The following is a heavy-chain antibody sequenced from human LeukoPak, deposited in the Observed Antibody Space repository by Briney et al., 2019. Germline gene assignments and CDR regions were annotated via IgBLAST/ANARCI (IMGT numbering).Heavy chain of an antibody. J-gene: IGHJ4*01. CDR1: GGSVSSSFYS. D-gene: IGHD5-12*01. Sequence: PSEILSLTCNVSGGSVSSSFYSWGWIRQPPGKGLEWIGSMYYSGSAHYNLSLKSRVTMSVDTSKNQFSLKLSSVTAADTAIYFCASATTYSIDDWGQGTLVTVSS. CDR2: MYYSGSA. CDR3: ASATTYSIDD. V-gene: IGHV4-39*01.